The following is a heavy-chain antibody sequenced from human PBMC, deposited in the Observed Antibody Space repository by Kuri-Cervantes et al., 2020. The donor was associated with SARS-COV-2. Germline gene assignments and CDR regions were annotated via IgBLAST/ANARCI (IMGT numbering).Heavy chain of an antibody. D-gene: IGHD6-13*01. CDR3: ASETPGYSSSHYYYYMDV. CDR1: GGTFSSYA. CDR2: TIPIFGTA. Sequence: SVKVSCKASGGTFSSYAISWVRQAPGQGLEWMGGTIPIFGTANYAQKFQGRATITTDESTSTAYMELSSLRSEDTAVYYCASETPGYSSSHYYYYMDVWGKGATVTVSS. V-gene: IGHV1-69*05. J-gene: IGHJ6*03.